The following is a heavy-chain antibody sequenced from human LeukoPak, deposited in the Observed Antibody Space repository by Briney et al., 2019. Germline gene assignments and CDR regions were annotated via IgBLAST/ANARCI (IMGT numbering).Heavy chain of an antibody. CDR2: IYHSGST. CDR1: GGSISSYY. Sequence: NPSETLSLTCTVSGGSISSYYWSWIRQPPGKGLEWIGYIYHSGSTYYNPSLKSRVTISVDRSKNQFSLKLSSVTAADTAVYYCARRTGTTARNWFDPWGQGTLVTVSS. D-gene: IGHD1-7*01. V-gene: IGHV4-59*12. CDR3: ARRTGTTARNWFDP. J-gene: IGHJ5*02.